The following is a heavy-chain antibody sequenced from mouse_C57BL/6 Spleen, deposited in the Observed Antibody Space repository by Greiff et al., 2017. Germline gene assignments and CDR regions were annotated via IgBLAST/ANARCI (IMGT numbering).Heavy chain of an antibody. Sequence: DVKLVESGGGLVQPGESLKLSCESTEYEFPSHDMSWVRKTPEQRLELVAAINTDGGSTYYPDTMKRRFIISRDNTKKTLYLQMSSLRSEDTALYYSARHCKGAMDYWGQGTSVTVSS. V-gene: IGHV5-2*01. D-gene: IGHD1-3*01. J-gene: IGHJ4*01. CDR3: ARHCKGAMDY. CDR2: INTDGGST. CDR1: EYEFPSHD.